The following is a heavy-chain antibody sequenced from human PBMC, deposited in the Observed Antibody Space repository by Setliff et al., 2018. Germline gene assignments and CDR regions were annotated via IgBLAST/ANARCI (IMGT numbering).Heavy chain of an antibody. Sequence: GGSLRLSCAASGFTLRNSGMHWVRQAPGRGLEWVTFISYDGFKIYYAEPVKGRFTISRDISTNTLFLEIDSLRSEDTGLYYCAREGSIGWSQYFHHWGQGTPVTVSS. CDR2: ISYDGFKI. J-gene: IGHJ1*01. V-gene: IGHV3-30*03. CDR3: AREGSIGWSQYFHH. CDR1: GFTLRNSG. D-gene: IGHD6-19*01.